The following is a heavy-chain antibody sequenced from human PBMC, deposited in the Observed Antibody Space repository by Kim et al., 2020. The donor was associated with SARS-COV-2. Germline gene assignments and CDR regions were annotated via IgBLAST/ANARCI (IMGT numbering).Heavy chain of an antibody. V-gene: IGHV3-48*03. CDR2: ISSSGSTI. D-gene: IGHD1-26*01. CDR1: GFTFSSYE. CDR3: ARWSRVGATVDY. J-gene: IGHJ4*02. Sequence: GGSLRLSCAASGFTFSSYEMNWVRQAPGKGLEWVSYISSSGSTIYYADSVKGRFTISRDNAKNSLYLQMNSLRAEDTAVYYCARWSRVGATVDYWGQGTLVTVSS.